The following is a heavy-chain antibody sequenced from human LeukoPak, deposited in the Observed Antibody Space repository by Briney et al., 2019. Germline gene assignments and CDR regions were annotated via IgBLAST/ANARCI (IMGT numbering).Heavy chain of an antibody. J-gene: IGHJ4*02. D-gene: IGHD3-10*01. CDR1: GGSISSYY. CDR2: NNYSGST. Sequence: ETLSLTCTVSGGSISSYYWSWIRQPPGKGLEWIGENNYSGSTNYNPSLKSRVTISADTSKNQFSLQLYSVTAADTAVYYCARVLGSGNYYKALDSWGQGTLVTVSS. CDR3: ARVLGSGNYYKALDS. V-gene: IGHV4-34*01.